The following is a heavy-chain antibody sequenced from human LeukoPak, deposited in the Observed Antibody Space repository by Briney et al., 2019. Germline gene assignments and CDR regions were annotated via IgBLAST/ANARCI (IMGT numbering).Heavy chain of an antibody. J-gene: IGHJ6*03. CDR3: ARTPAYYDFWSGPYYYYYMDV. Sequence: ASVKVSCKASGYTFTSYDINWVRQATGQGLEWMGWMNPNSGNTGYAQKFQGRVTITRNTSISTAYMELSSLRSEDTAVYYCARTPAYYDFWSGPYYYYYMDVWGKGTTVTVSS. CDR2: MNPNSGNT. D-gene: IGHD3-3*01. CDR1: GYTFTSYD. V-gene: IGHV1-8*03.